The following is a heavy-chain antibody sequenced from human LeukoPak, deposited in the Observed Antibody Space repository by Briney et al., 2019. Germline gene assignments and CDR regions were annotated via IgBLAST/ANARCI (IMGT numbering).Heavy chain of an antibody. V-gene: IGHV1-18*01. CDR2: ISAYNGYT. CDR1: GYTFTNYG. D-gene: IGHD3-16*01. Sequence: ASVKVSCKASGYTFTNYGVSWVRQAPGQGLEWMGWISAYNGYTNYAQKFQFRVTMTTDTSTSTAYMELRSLTSDDTAVYYCARVVYDYVWGSQTTYYFDYWGQGTLVTVSS. CDR3: ARVVYDYVWGSQTTYYFDY. J-gene: IGHJ4*02.